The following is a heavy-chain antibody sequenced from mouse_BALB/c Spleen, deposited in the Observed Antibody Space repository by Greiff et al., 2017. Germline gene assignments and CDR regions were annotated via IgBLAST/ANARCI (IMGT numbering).Heavy chain of an antibody. Sequence: EVQLVESGGGLVKPGGSLKLSCAASGFTFSSYAMSWVRQSPEKRLEWVAEISSGGSYTYYPDTVTGRFTISRDNAKNTLYLEMSSLRSEDTAMYYCARDTIGTTAWFAYWGQGTLVTVSA. J-gene: IGHJ3*01. V-gene: IGHV5-9-4*01. D-gene: IGHD2-14*01. CDR3: ARDTIGTTAWFAY. CDR2: ISSGGSYT. CDR1: GFTFSSYA.